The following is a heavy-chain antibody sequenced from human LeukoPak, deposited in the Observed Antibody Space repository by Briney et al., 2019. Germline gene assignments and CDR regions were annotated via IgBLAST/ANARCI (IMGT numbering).Heavy chain of an antibody. V-gene: IGHV3-23*01. CDR2: IAFDSGNT. CDR3: TRTHINGWCFDS. Sequence: GGSLRLSCAASGFTFNHYAMSWVRKAPGKGLEWVSIIAFDSGNTYYSSVKGRFTISRDNSKNMLYLQMNSLGAEDTAVYYCTRTHINGWCFDSWGQGTLVTVSS. CDR1: GFTFNHYA. J-gene: IGHJ4*02. D-gene: IGHD6-19*01.